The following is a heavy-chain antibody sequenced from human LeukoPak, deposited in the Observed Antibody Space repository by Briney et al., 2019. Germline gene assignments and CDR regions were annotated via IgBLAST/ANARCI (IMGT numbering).Heavy chain of an antibody. D-gene: IGHD5-24*01. Sequence: GGSLRLSCAASGFSFSGVWMSWVCQAPGKGLEWVANIRQDGSEKNYEDSVHGRCSISRDNAKNTLYLQMNSLRAEDTAVYFCARRYGYNYPTLDYWGQGTLVTVSS. CDR3: ARRYGYNYPTLDY. V-gene: IGHV3-7*01. CDR2: IRQDGSEK. J-gene: IGHJ4*02. CDR1: GFSFSGVW.